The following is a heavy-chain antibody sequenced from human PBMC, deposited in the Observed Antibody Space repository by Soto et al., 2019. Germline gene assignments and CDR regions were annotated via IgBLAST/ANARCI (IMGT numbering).Heavy chain of an antibody. Sequence: SQTLSLTCAISGDSVSINSAAWNLIRQSPSRGLEWLGRTYYRSKWYNDYAVSVKSRITINPDTSKNQFSLQLNSVTPEDTAVYYCARDQGYWNYEDGYYYYYGMDVWGQGTTVTVSS. CDR3: ARDQGYWNYEDGYYYYYGMDV. V-gene: IGHV6-1*01. CDR1: GDSVSINSAA. CDR2: TYYRSKWYN. J-gene: IGHJ6*02. D-gene: IGHD1-7*01.